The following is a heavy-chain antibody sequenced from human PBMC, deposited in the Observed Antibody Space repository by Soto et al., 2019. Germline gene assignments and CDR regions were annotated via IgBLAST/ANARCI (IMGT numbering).Heavy chain of an antibody. CDR3: ARGINYYDAWDDAFDI. J-gene: IGHJ3*02. Sequence: QVQLVQSGAEVKKPGASVKVSCKASEYTFTSYDINWVRQATGQGLEWMGWMNPNSGNTGYAQKFQGRVTMTRNTSISTAYMERSSMRSEDTAVYYCARGINYYDAWDDAFDILGHGTMVTVSS. CDR1: EYTFTSYD. CDR2: MNPNSGNT. D-gene: IGHD3-22*01. V-gene: IGHV1-8*01.